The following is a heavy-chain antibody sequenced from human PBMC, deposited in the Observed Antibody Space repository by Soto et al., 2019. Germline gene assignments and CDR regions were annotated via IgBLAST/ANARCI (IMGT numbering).Heavy chain of an antibody. D-gene: IGHD6-19*01. Sequence: PGGSLRLSCAASGFTFSSYAMHWVRQAPGKGLEWVAVISYDGSNKYYADSVKGRFTISRDNSKNTLYLQMNSLRAEDTAVYYCARGEQWLVRPIDYWGQGTLVTVSS. V-gene: IGHV3-30-3*01. J-gene: IGHJ4*02. CDR3: ARGEQWLVRPIDY. CDR1: GFTFSSYA. CDR2: ISYDGSNK.